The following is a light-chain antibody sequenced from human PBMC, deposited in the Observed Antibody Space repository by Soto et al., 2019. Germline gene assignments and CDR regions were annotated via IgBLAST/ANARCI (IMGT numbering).Light chain of an antibody. CDR3: QQYVISVT. CDR2: GAS. CDR1: QSISGNY. V-gene: IGKV3-20*01. Sequence: EIVLTQSPGTLSLSPGERATLSCRASQSISGNYLAWYQQKPGQAPRLLIYGASNRATGIPGRFSGSGSGTDFTLTIGRLEPQDSAMYYCQQYVISVTFGQGTRLENK. J-gene: IGKJ5*01.